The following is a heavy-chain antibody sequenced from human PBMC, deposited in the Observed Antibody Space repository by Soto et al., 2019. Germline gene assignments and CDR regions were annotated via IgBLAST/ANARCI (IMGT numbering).Heavy chain of an antibody. V-gene: IGHV3-72*01. J-gene: IGHJ4*02. CDR3: ARVRRSGYDY. CDR1: GFTFSDHY. Sequence: EVQLVESGGGLVQPGGSLRLSCAASGFTFSDHYIDWVRQAPGKGLEWVGRIRNKANSYTTEYAASVKGRFTISRDDSENSLYLQMNSLKTEDTAVYYCARVRRSGYDYWGQGTLVTVSS. D-gene: IGHD3-3*01. CDR2: IRNKANSYTT.